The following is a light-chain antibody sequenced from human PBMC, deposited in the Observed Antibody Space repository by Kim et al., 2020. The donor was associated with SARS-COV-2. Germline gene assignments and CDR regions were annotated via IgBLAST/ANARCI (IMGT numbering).Light chain of an antibody. CDR2: GAS. CDR3: QRYGSSPRT. J-gene: IGKJ1*01. V-gene: IGKV3-20*01. Sequence: SPGERATLACRASQCVSSSYLAWYQQKPGQAPRLLIYGASSRATGIPDRFSGSGSGTDFTLTISRLEPEDFAVYYCQRYGSSPRTFGQGTKVDIK. CDR1: QCVSSSY.